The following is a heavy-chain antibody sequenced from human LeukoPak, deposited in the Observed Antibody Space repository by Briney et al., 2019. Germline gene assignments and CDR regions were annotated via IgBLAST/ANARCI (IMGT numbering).Heavy chain of an antibody. J-gene: IGHJ3*02. V-gene: IGHV3-21*01. CDR2: ISSSSSYI. Sequence: GGSLRLSCAASGFTFSSYSMNWVRQAPGKGLEWVSSISSSSSYIYYADSVKGRFTISRDNAKNSLYLQMNSLRAEDTAVYYCARETNSYGLDAFDIWGQGTMATVSS. CDR3: ARETNSYGLDAFDI. CDR1: GFTFSSYS. D-gene: IGHD5-18*01.